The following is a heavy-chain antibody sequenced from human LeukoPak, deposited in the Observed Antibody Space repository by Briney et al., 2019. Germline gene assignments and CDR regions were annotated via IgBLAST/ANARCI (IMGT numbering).Heavy chain of an antibody. CDR1: GGTFSSYA. CDR3: ARVSDSGYDGTFDY. D-gene: IGHD5-12*01. J-gene: IGHJ4*02. V-gene: IGHV1-8*02. Sequence: WASVKVSCKASGGTFSSYAINWVRQATGQGLEWMGWMNPNSGNTGYAQKFQGRVTMTRNTSISTAYMELSSLRSEDTAVYYCARVSDSGYDGTFDYWGQGTLVTVSS. CDR2: MNPNSGNT.